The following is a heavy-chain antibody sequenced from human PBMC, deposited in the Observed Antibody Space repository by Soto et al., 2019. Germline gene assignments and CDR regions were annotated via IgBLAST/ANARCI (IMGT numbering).Heavy chain of an antibody. CDR1: VGTFSSYT. Sequence: SVKVSCKASVGTFSSYTISWVRQAPGQGLEWMGRIIPILGIANYAQKFQGRVTITADKSTSTAYMELSSLRSEDTAVYYCASLKPTYYYDSSGYSSGYWGQGTLVTVSS. V-gene: IGHV1-69*02. D-gene: IGHD3-22*01. CDR3: ASLKPTYYYDSSGYSSGY. CDR2: IIPILGIA. J-gene: IGHJ4*02.